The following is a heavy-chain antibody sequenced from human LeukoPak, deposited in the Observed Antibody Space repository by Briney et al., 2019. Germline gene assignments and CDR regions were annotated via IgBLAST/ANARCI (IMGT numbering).Heavy chain of an antibody. CDR2: INPSGGST. D-gene: IGHD3-3*01. J-gene: IGHJ6*03. V-gene: IGHV1-46*01. Sequence: ASVKVSCKASGYTFTSYYMHWVRQAPGQGLEWMGIINPSGGSTSYAQKFQGRVTMTRDMSTSTVYMELSSLRSEDTAVYYCARSRFLEWLQPHYMDVWGKGTTVTVSS. CDR1: GYTFTSYY. CDR3: ARSRFLEWLQPHYMDV.